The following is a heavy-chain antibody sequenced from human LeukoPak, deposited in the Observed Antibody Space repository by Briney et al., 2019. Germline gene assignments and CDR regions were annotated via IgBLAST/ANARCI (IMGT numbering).Heavy chain of an antibody. J-gene: IGHJ6*02. V-gene: IGHV3-21*01. D-gene: IGHD6-6*01. CDR3: ASSYHYGMDV. Sequence: GGSLRLSCAVSGLTLSKYNMNWVRQAPGKGLEWVSSIDISATYIYYADSVKGRFTISRDNSKNTLYFQMNSLRAEDTAVYYCASSYHYGMDVWGQGTTVTVSS. CDR2: IDISATYI. CDR1: GLTLSKYN.